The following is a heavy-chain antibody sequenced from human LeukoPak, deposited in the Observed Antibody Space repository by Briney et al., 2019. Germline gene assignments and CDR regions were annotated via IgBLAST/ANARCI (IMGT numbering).Heavy chain of an antibody. Sequence: SQTLSLTCAISGDSVSSNSAAWNWIRQSPSRGLEWLGRTYYRSKWYNDYAVSVKSRITINPDTSKNQFSLQLNSVTPEDTAVYYCAKDLDPYTTIWTPAELDPWGHGTLVTVSS. CDR2: TYYRSKWYN. CDR3: AKDLDPYTTIWTPAELDP. V-gene: IGHV6-1*01. J-gene: IGHJ5*02. CDR1: GDSVSSNSAA. D-gene: IGHD6-13*01.